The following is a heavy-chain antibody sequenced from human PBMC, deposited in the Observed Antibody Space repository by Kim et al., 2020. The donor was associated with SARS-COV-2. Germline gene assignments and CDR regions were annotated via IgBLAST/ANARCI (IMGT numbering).Heavy chain of an antibody. Sequence: ASVKVSCKASGYTFTGYYMHWVRQAPGQGLEWMGLINPNSGGTNYAQKFQGRVTMTRDTSISTAYMELSRLRSDDTAVYYCARDGHLLWCGELLSSYYYYGMDVWGQGTTVTVSS. J-gene: IGHJ6*02. CDR2: INPNSGGT. V-gene: IGHV1-2*06. D-gene: IGHD3-10*01. CDR3: ARDGHLLWCGELLSSYYYYGMDV. CDR1: GYTFTGYY.